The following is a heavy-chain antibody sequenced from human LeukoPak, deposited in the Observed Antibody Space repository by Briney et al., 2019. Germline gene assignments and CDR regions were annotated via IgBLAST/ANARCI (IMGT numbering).Heavy chain of an antibody. CDR2: ILRNSGSI. J-gene: IGHJ4*02. V-gene: IGHV3-9*01. CDR1: GFTFDDYA. CDR3: VKDGGRDTAAAYY. Sequence: GGSLRLSCAASGFTFDDYAMHWVRQAPGKGLDWVSGILRNSGSIGYADSVKGRFTISRDDAKNSLYLQMNSLRAEDTALYYCVKDGGRDTAAAYYWGQGTLVSVSS. D-gene: IGHD6-13*01.